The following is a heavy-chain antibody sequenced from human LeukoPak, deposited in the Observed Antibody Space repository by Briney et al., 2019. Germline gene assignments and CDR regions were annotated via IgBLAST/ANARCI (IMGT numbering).Heavy chain of an antibody. D-gene: IGHD2-8*01. V-gene: IGHV4-39*07. J-gene: IGHJ3*01. Sequence: SETLSLTCTVSGGSISSSSYYWGWIRQPPGKGLQWIGSIYYSGGTYYNPSLKSRVTISVDTSKNQFSLKLSSVTAADTAVYYCARGEAQWALWGQGTMVTVSS. CDR2: IYYSGGT. CDR3: ARGEAQWAL. CDR1: GGSISSSSYY.